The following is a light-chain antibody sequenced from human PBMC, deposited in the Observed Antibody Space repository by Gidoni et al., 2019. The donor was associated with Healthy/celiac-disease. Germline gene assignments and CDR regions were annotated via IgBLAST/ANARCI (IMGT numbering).Light chain of an antibody. CDR3: QQYDNLPLT. J-gene: IGKJ4*01. CDR1: QDISNY. CDR2: DAS. Sequence: DIQMTQSPYSLSASVGDRVTITCQASQDISNYLNWYQQKTGKAPKLMIYDASNLETGVTSRFNGSGSGTDFTFTISSLQPEDIATYCCQQYDNLPLTFGGGTKVEIK. V-gene: IGKV1-33*01.